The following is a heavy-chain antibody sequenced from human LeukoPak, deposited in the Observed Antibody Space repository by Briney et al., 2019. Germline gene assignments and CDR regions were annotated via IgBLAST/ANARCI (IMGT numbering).Heavy chain of an antibody. D-gene: IGHD3-3*01. V-gene: IGHV3-15*01. J-gene: IGHJ1*01. CDR1: GCTFRDAW. Sequence: GGSLRLSCAASGCTFRDAWMTWVRQAPGKGLEWVGRIRSKTDGGTTDYAVSVQGRFTISRDDSKNTLYLQMSSLKTEDTAVYYCAKHIYGVVSIQQWGQGTLVTVSS. CDR3: AKHIYGVVSIQQ. CDR2: IRSKTDGGTT.